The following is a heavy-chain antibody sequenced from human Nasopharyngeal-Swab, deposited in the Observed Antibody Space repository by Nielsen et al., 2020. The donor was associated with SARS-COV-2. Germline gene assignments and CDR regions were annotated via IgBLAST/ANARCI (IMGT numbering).Heavy chain of an antibody. V-gene: IGHV3-21*04. CDR1: GFSFSPYI. Sequence: GESLKISCAASGFSFSPYIMNWVRRAPGKGLEWVSSIGNSNEYIFYADSVKGRFTISRDNAKDTLYLQMDGLRVEDTAMYYCARDRYFYDSGSYNPYYWGQGTLVTVSS. CDR3: ARDRYFYDSGSYNPYY. D-gene: IGHD3-22*01. CDR2: IGNSNEYI. J-gene: IGHJ4*02.